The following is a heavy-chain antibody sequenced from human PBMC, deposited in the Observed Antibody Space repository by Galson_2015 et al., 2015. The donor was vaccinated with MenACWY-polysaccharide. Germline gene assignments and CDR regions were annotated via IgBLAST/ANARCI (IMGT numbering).Heavy chain of an antibody. D-gene: IGHD2-2*01. V-gene: IGHV3-7*03. Sequence: SLRLSCAASGFTFSSYWMSWVRLAPGKGLEWVANIKQDESEKYYVDSVKGRFTISRDNAKNSLYLEMNSLRAEDTAVYYCARAWEVPPAHYFDHWGQGRLVIVSS. CDR1: GFTFSSYW. J-gene: IGHJ4*02. CDR2: IKQDESEK. CDR3: ARAWEVPPAHYFDH.